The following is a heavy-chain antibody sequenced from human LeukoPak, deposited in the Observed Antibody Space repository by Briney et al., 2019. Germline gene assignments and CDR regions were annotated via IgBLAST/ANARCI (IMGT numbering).Heavy chain of an antibody. Sequence: GGSLRLSCAASGFSFSTFWMTWVRQAPGKGLESVASIKADGGEMYYVDSVKDRFTISRDNAQKSLFLQMTSLRVEDTAIYYCARHPDAGTVDYWGQGTLVTVSS. D-gene: IGHD6-13*01. CDR1: GFSFSTFW. CDR3: ARHPDAGTVDY. J-gene: IGHJ4*02. V-gene: IGHV3-7*05. CDR2: IKADGGEM.